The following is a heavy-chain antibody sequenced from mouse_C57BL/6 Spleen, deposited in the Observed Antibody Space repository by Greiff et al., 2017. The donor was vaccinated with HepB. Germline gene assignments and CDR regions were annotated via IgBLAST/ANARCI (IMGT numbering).Heavy chain of an antibody. J-gene: IGHJ2*01. CDR2: IRSKSNNYAT. Sequence: EVKLVESGGGLVQPKGSLKLSCAASGFSFNTYAMNWVRQAPGKGLEWVARIRSKSNNYATYYADSVKDRFTISRDDSESMLYLQMNNLKTEDTAMYYCVRHALTGFDYWGQGTTLTVSS. V-gene: IGHV10-1*01. D-gene: IGHD4-1*01. CDR3: VRHALTGFDY. CDR1: GFSFNTYA.